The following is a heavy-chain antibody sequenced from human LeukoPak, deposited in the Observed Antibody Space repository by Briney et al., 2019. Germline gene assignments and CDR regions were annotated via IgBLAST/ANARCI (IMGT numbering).Heavy chain of an antibody. CDR3: AKAIRTSCYGCNMDV. CDR1: GFTFSSYA. Sequence: GGSLTLSCAASGFTFSSYAMNWLRQAPGKGLEWVSTISASGGSTYHAVSVKGRFTISRDNSKNTLYLQMNTLRAEDTAVYYCAKAIRTSCYGCNMDVWGEGTTVTVSS. D-gene: IGHD2-2*01. V-gene: IGHV3-23*01. CDR2: ISASGGST. J-gene: IGHJ6*03.